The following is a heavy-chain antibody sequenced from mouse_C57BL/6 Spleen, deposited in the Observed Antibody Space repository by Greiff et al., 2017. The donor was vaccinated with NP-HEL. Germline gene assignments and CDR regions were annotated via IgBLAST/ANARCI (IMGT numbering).Heavy chain of an antibody. Sequence: EVQLQQSGPELVKPGASVKISCKASGYTFTDYYMNWVKQSHGKSLEWIGDINPNNGGTSYNQKFKGKATLTVDKSSSTAYMELRSLTSEDSAVYYCARRDYEGGENYFDYWGQGTTLTVSS. CDR1: GYTFTDYY. CDR2: INPNNGGT. J-gene: IGHJ2*01. D-gene: IGHD2-4*01. V-gene: IGHV1-26*01. CDR3: ARRDYEGGENYFDY.